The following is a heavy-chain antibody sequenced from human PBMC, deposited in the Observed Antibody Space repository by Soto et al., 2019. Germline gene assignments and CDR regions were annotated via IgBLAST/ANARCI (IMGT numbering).Heavy chain of an antibody. D-gene: IGHD1-26*01. V-gene: IGHV3-30-3*01. CDR3: ARGVGATKY. Sequence: QVQLVESGGGVVQPGRSLRLSCAASGFTFSSYAMHWVRQAPGKGLEWVAVISYDGSNKYYADSVKGRFTISRDNSKNTLYLQMNSLRAADTAVYYCARGVGATKYWGQGTLVTVSS. CDR1: GFTFSSYA. J-gene: IGHJ4*02. CDR2: ISYDGSNK.